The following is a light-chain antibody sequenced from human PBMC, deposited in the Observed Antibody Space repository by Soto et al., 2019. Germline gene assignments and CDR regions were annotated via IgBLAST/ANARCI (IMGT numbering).Light chain of an antibody. CDR3: QQRSNWPLT. CDR1: QSLSTY. Sequence: EIVLTQSPATLSLSPGERATLSCRASQSLSTYLAWYQQRPGQAPRLLIYDASNRATGVPARLSGSGSGTDFTLTISSLEPEDFAVYYCQQRSNWPLTFGGGTKVEIK. V-gene: IGKV3-11*01. J-gene: IGKJ4*01. CDR2: DAS.